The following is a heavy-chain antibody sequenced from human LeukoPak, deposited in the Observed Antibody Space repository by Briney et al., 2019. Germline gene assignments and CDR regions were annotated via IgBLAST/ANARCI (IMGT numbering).Heavy chain of an antibody. Sequence: GESLRLSCAVSGFTFSDSAMTWVRQPPGKGLEWVSSISGSGGTAYHAESVKGRFTISRENSKKTLYLQMNNLRAEDTAFYYCAKDRGIVVVGRFDPWGQGTLVTVSS. D-gene: IGHD2-2*01. CDR1: GFTFSDSA. CDR3: AKDRGIVVVGRFDP. V-gene: IGHV3-23*01. J-gene: IGHJ5*02. CDR2: ISGSGGTA.